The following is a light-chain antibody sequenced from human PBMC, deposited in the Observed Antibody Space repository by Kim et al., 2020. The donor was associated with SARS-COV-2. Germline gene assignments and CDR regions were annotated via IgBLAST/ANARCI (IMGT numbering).Light chain of an antibody. CDR1: SSSY. J-gene: IGKJ1*01. Sequence: SSSYLGWYRQKPGQAPRLLIYGASSRATGIPDRFSGSGSGTDFTLTISRLKPEDFAVYYCQYYGSSPKTFGQGTKVDIK. CDR2: GAS. V-gene: IGKV3-20*01. CDR3: QYYGSSPKT.